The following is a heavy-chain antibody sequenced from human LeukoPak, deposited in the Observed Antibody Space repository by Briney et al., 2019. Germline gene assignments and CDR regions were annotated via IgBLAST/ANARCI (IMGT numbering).Heavy chain of an antibody. V-gene: IGHV3-30-3*01. Sequence: PGRSLRLSCAASGFTFSSYAMHWVRQAPGKGLEWLALVSYDGSNKYYADPVKGRFTISRDNSKNTLFLQMNGLTTEDTALYYCARGAFHNYYYYAMDAWGQGTTVTVSS. J-gene: IGHJ6*02. CDR1: GFTFSSYA. CDR3: ARGAFHNYYYYAMDA. CDR2: VSYDGSNK. D-gene: IGHD3-16*01.